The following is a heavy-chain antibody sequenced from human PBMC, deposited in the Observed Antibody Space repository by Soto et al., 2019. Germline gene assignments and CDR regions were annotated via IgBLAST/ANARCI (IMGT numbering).Heavy chain of an antibody. CDR1: GGTFSTSA. CDR2: IMPVVATP. D-gene: IGHD3-10*01. CDR3: ARDKARQKLGGNYYNLLDV. J-gene: IGHJ6*02. Sequence: QVQLMQSGAEVKKPGSSVKVSCKASGGTFSTSAISWVRQAPGEGLEWVGGIMPVVATPDYAQKFQGRVTISADEPTTTAHLELTSRTTDDTAVYYCARDKARQKLGGNYYNLLDVWGQGAEITVSS. V-gene: IGHV1-69*12.